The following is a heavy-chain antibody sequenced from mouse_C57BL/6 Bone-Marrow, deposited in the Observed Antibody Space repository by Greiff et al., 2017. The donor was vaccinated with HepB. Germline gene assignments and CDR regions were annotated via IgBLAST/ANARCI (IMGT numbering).Heavy chain of an antibody. CDR1: GYTFTDYY. J-gene: IGHJ1*03. V-gene: IGHV1-76*01. Sequence: QVQLQQSGAELVRPGASVKLSCKASGYTFTDYYINWVKQRPGQGLEWIARIYPGSGNTYYNEKFKGKATLTAEKSSSTAYMQLSSLTSEDSAVYFCARPYGSSSSYWYFDVWGTGTTVTVSS. D-gene: IGHD1-1*01. CDR3: ARPYGSSSSYWYFDV. CDR2: IYPGSGNT.